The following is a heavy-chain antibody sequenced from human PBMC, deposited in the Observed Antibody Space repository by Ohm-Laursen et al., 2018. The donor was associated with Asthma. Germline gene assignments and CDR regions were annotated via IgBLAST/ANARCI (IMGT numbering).Heavy chain of an antibody. Sequence: SLRLSCAASGFTFSNYNMNWVRQAPGKGLEWLSYITSSSTTTYYADSVKGRFIISRDNAKNSLFLQMNSLRVDDAGVYYCARIGPEWELPGREYSLIHWGQGTLVTVSS. D-gene: IGHD1-26*01. V-gene: IGHV3-48*01. CDR1: GFTFSNYN. CDR2: ITSSSTTT. CDR3: ARIGPEWELPGREYSLIH. J-gene: IGHJ1*01.